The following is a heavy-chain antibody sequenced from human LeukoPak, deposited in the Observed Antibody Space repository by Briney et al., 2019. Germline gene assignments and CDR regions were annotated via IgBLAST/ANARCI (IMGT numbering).Heavy chain of an antibody. J-gene: IGHJ6*02. CDR1: GYTFTSYD. CDR2: MNPNSGNT. Sequence: ASVTVSCKASGYTFTSYDINWVRQAPGQGLEWMGWMNPNSGNTGYAQKVQGRVTMTRNTSISTAYMELSSLRSEDTAVYYCARGGGGEMATENYYYYGMDVWGQGTTVTVSS. CDR3: ARGGGGEMATENYYYYGMDV. D-gene: IGHD5-24*01. V-gene: IGHV1-8*01.